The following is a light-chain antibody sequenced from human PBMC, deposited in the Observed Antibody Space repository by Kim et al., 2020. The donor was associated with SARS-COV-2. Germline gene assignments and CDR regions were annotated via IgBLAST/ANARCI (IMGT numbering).Light chain of an antibody. J-gene: IGLJ2*01. CDR2: EVS. V-gene: IGLV2-23*02. Sequence: QCITISCHGTVRHVAGYNLASGYQQHPGKAPKLMFYEVSKRPSGVSNRFSGSKSCNTASLTISGLQAEDEADYYCCSYAGSSTSVVFGGGTQLTVL. CDR3: CSYAGSSTSVV. CDR1: VRHVAGYNL.